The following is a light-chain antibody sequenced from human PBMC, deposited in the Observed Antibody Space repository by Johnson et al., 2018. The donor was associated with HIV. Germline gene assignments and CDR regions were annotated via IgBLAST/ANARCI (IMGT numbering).Light chain of an antibody. V-gene: IGLV1-51*02. CDR2: ENN. CDR3: GTWDSSLSAA. Sequence: HSVLTQPPSVSAAPGQKVTISCSGSSSNIGNNYVSWYQQLPGTAPKLLIYENNKRPSGIPDRFSGSKSGTSATLGITRLQTGDEADYYCGTWDSSLSAAFVTGTKVTVL. CDR1: SSNIGNNY. J-gene: IGLJ1*01.